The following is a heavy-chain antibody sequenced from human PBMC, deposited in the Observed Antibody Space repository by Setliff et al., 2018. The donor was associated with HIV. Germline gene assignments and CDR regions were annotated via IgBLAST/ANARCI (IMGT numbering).Heavy chain of an antibody. D-gene: IGHD2-8*02. J-gene: IGHJ4*02. CDR2: IYSSGRT. V-gene: IGHV4-4*07. CDR3: ARLIHTGLLYFDF. Sequence: SETLSLTCTVSGGSISNYYWSWIRQPAEKGLEWIGRIYSSGRTNYNPSLKSRVTMSLDTSKNQFSLKLSSVTAADTAFYYCARLIHTGLLYFDFWGLGTLVTVSS. CDR1: GGSISNYY.